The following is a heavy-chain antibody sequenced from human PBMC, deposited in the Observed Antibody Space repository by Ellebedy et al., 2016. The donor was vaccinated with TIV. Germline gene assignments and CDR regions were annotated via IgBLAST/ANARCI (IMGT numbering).Heavy chain of an antibody. J-gene: IGHJ4*02. Sequence: GGSLRLSCAASGFTFSSYGMHWVRQAPGKGLEWVAVISYDGSNKYYADSVKGRFTISRDNSKNTLYLQMNSLRADDTAVYYCARGPNSWYRVWDYWGQGTLVTVSS. CDR1: GFTFSSYG. CDR2: ISYDGSNK. V-gene: IGHV3-30*03. CDR3: ARGPNSWYRVWDY. D-gene: IGHD6-13*01.